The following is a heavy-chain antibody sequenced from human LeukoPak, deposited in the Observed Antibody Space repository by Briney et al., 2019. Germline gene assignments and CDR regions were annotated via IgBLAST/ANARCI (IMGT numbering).Heavy chain of an antibody. V-gene: IGHV3-15*01. J-gene: IGHJ1*01. CDR3: ARGGSSGWYERAAEYFQH. CDR1: GFTFSNAW. CDR2: IKSKTDGGTT. D-gene: IGHD6-19*01. Sequence: GGSLRLSCAASGFTFSNAWMSWVRQAPGKGLEWVGRIKSKTDGGTTDYAAPVKGRFTISRDDSKNTLYLQMNSLRAEDTAVYYCARGGSSGWYERAAEYFQHWGQGTLVTVSS.